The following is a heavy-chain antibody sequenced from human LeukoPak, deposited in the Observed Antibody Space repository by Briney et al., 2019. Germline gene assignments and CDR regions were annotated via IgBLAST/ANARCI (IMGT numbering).Heavy chain of an antibody. V-gene: IGHV3-48*03. Sequence: GSLRLSCAASGFTFSSYEMNWVRQAPGKGLEWVSYISSSSSTIHYADSVKGRFTLSRDNAKNSLFLQMNSLRVDDTAIYYCASLPPYYYDSSDYWGQGTLVAVSS. CDR3: ASLPPYYYDSSDY. CDR1: GFTFSSYE. D-gene: IGHD3-22*01. J-gene: IGHJ4*02. CDR2: ISSSSSTI.